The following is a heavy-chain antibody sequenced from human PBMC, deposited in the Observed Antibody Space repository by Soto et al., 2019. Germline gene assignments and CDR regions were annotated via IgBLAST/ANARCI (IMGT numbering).Heavy chain of an antibody. CDR3: AKVQEKWSKFFDY. CDR2: INTYNGNT. CDR1: GYTFANYG. D-gene: IGHD2-15*01. J-gene: IGHJ4*02. Sequence: QVQLVQSGAEVKKPGASVKVSCKASGYTFANYGVSWVRQAPGQGLEWMGWINTYNGNTNYAQKLQGRVTMTTDTSTSTAYMELRSLRSDDSAVYYCAKVQEKWSKFFDYWGQGNLVTVSS. V-gene: IGHV1-18*01.